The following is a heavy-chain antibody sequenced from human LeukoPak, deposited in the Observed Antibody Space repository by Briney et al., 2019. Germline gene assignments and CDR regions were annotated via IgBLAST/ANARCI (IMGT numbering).Heavy chain of an antibody. J-gene: IGHJ3*02. CDR1: GFTFCGYG. D-gene: IGHD3-16*01. CDR3: AKDYGGSRPFDI. Sequence: PGGALTLSCSASGFTFCGYGKGWLRPAPGKGLEGVSGISWNSGSIGYADSVKGRFTISRDNAKNSLYLQMNSLRAEDTALYYCAKDYGGSRPFDIWGQGTVVTVSS. CDR2: ISWNSGSI. V-gene: IGHV3-9*01.